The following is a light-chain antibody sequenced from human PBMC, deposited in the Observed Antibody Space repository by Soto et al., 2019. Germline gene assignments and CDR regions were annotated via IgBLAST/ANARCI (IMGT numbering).Light chain of an antibody. V-gene: IGKV1-6*01. CDR3: LQDYSYPLT. CDR1: QDIGTW. CDR2: AAS. J-gene: IGKJ4*01. Sequence: SELTQSPSTLSASVGDRVTITCRASQDIGTWLAWYQQKPGKAPKLLIYAASSLQTGLPSRFSGSGSGTDFTLTISSLQPEDFATYYCLQDYSYPLTFGEGTKVDIK.